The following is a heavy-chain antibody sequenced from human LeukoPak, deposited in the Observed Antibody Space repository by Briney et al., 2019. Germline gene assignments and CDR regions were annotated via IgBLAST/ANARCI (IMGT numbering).Heavy chain of an antibody. V-gene: IGHV4-39*07. Sequence: PSETLSLTCTVSRGSISSSSYYWGWIRQPPGKGLEGIGSLYYSGRTYYNPSLKSRVTISVNTSKNQFSLKLSSVTAADTAVYYCARDPYYYDSSGYSEGGLAAFDIWGQGTMVTVSS. CDR3: ARDPYYYDSSGYSEGGLAAFDI. D-gene: IGHD3-22*01. J-gene: IGHJ3*02. CDR2: LYYSGRT. CDR1: RGSISSSSYY.